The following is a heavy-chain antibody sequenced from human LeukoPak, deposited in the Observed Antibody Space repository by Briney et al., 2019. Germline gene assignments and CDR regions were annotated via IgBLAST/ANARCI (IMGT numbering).Heavy chain of an antibody. J-gene: IGHJ4*02. CDR1: GFTFSDYW. D-gene: IGHD2-21*02. CDR3: ARERDGDIFDY. CDR2: IYSGGST. Sequence: QAGGSLRLSCIASGFTFSDYWMHWVRQAPGKGLEWVSVIYSGGSTYYADSVKGRFTISRDNSKNTLYLQMNSLRAEDTAVYYCARERDGDIFDYWGQGTLVTVSS. V-gene: IGHV3-53*01.